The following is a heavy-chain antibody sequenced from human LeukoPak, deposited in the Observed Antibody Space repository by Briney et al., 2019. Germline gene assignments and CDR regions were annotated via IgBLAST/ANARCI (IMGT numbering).Heavy chain of an antibody. Sequence: SETLSLTCTVSGGSISSDYWTWIRQPPGKRLEWIGYIYYSGSTNYNPSLKSRVTISVDTPKNQFSLKLSSVTAADTPVYYCARLGNRDGYNYFLDYWGQGTLVTVSS. CDR2: IYYSGST. J-gene: IGHJ4*02. CDR1: GGSISSDY. CDR3: ARLGNRDGYNYFLDY. D-gene: IGHD5-24*01. V-gene: IGHV4-59*08.